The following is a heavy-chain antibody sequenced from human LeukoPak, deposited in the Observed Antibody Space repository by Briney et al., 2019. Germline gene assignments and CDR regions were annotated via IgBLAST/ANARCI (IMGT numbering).Heavy chain of an antibody. CDR2: INPSGGST. Sequence: ASVKVSCKASGYTFNRYYMHWVRRAPGQGLEWMGIINPSGGSTSYAQKFQGRVTMTRDTSTSTVYMELSSLRSEDTAVYYCARERGVAGIYWYFDYWGQGTLVTVSS. J-gene: IGHJ4*02. CDR3: ARERGVAGIYWYFDY. V-gene: IGHV1-46*02. CDR1: GYTFNRYY. D-gene: IGHD6-19*01.